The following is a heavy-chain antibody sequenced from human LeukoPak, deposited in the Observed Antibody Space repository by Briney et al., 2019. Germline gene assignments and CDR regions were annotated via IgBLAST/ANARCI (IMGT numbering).Heavy chain of an antibody. CDR3: AKDKSEMETITRAFDF. CDR1: GYTLTELS. Sequence: GASVKVSCKVSGYTLTELSMHWVRQAPGKGLEWMGGFDPEDGETIYAQKFQGRVTMTEDTSTDTAYMELSSLRSEDTAVYYCAKDKSEMETITRAFDFWGQGTMVTVSS. J-gene: IGHJ3*01. V-gene: IGHV1-24*01. CDR2: FDPEDGET. D-gene: IGHD5-24*01.